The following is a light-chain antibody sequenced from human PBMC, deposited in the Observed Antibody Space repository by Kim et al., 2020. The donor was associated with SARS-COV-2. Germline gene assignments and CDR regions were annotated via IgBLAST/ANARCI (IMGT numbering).Light chain of an antibody. CDR1: NIGSKS. CDR3: QVWVSSSDHYV. V-gene: IGLV3-21*04. J-gene: IGLJ1*01. Sequence: SYELTQPPPVSVAPGKTARITCGGNNIGSKSVHWYQQKPGQAPVLVIYYDSDRPSGIPERFSGSNSGNTATLTISRVEAGDEAAYYCQVWVSSSDHYVFG. CDR2: YDS.